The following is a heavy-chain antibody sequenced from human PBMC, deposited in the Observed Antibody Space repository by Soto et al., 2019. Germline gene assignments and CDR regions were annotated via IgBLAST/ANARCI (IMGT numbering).Heavy chain of an antibody. V-gene: IGHV4-59*01. J-gene: IGHJ5*02. CDR3: VRETLAGAIGGGFDT. CDR2: IYYSGST. Sequence: SETLSLTCTVSGGSISSYYWSWIRQPPGKGLEWIGYIYYSGSTNYNPSLKSRVTISVDTSKNQFSLKLSSVTAADTAVYYCVRETLAGAIGGGFDTWGQGTLVPVS. D-gene: IGHD3-16*02. CDR1: GGSISSYY.